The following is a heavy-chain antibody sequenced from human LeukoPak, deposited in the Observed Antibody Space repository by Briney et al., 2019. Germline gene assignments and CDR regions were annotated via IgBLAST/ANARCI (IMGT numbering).Heavy chain of an antibody. CDR2: ISSSGSTI. CDR3: ARVSHTAMAVYYYMDV. Sequence: GGSLRLSCAASGFTFSSYWMSWIRQAPGKGLEWVSYISSSGSTIYYADSVKGRFTTSRDNAKNSLYLQMNSLRAEDTAVYYCARVSHTAMAVYYYMDVWGKGTTVTVSS. V-gene: IGHV3-11*04. J-gene: IGHJ6*03. D-gene: IGHD5-18*01. CDR1: GFTFSSYW.